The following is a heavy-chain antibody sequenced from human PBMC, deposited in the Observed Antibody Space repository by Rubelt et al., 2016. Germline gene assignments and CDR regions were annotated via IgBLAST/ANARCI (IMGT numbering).Heavy chain of an antibody. D-gene: IGHD2-8*01. Sequence: QVQLVQSGAEVKKPGASVKVSCKASGYTFTTYYMHWVRQAPGQGLEWMAWINPNSGVTNYAQKFQGRVALTRETSTSPVSMGLGRLTSDDTAVYYCVRENLYYDNWGQGTLVTVSS. V-gene: IGHV1-2*02. CDR3: VRENLYYDN. CDR2: INPNSGVT. CDR1: GYTFTTYY. J-gene: IGHJ4*02.